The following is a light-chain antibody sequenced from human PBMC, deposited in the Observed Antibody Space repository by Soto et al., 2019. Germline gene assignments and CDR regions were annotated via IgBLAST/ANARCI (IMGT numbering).Light chain of an antibody. CDR2: GAS. CDR3: QQYGNSPLT. V-gene: IGKV3-20*01. Sequence: EIVMTQSPATLSVSLGERATLSCTASQSVSSSYLAWYQQKPGQAPGLLIYGASTRATSVPDSFSGSGSGTDFTLTISRLEPEDFALYYCQQYGNSPLTFGGGTKVDIK. CDR1: QSVSSSY. J-gene: IGKJ4*01.